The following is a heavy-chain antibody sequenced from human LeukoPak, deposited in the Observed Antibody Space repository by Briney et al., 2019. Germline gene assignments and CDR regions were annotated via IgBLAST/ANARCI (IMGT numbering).Heavy chain of an antibody. CDR3: AKEQIYYGSGSYNFDY. J-gene: IGHJ4*02. Sequence: PGGSLRLSSAASGFTFSGYAMSWVRQAPGKGLEWVSAISGSGGSTYYADPVRGRFTISRDNSKNTLYMQMNSLRAEDTAVYYCAKEQIYYGSGSYNFDYWGQGTLVTVSS. V-gene: IGHV3-23*01. CDR2: ISGSGGST. CDR1: GFTFSGYA. D-gene: IGHD3-10*01.